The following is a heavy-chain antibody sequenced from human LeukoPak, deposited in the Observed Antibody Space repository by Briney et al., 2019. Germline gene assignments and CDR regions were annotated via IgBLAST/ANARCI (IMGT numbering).Heavy chain of an antibody. Sequence: APVKVSCKASGGTFSSYAISWVRQAPGQGLEWMGGIIPIFGTANYAQKFQGRVTITADESTSIAYMELSSLRSEDTAVYYCARDSHKCSGGSCYHMHKVVSYYYGMDVWGQGTTVTVSS. J-gene: IGHJ6*02. D-gene: IGHD2-15*01. CDR2: IIPIFGTA. V-gene: IGHV1-69*13. CDR3: ARDSHKCSGGSCYHMHKVVSYYYGMDV. CDR1: GGTFSSYA.